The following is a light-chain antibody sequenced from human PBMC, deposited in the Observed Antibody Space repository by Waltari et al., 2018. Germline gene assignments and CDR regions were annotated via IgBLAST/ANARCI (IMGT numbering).Light chain of an antibody. Sequence: DIVMTQSPDSLTVSLGESATIHCKSSHSLLYYSNNKNYISWYQQKPGQDPKLLIYWASTRESGVPDRFSGSGSETDFTLTISSLQAEDVAVYHCHQYFAPPYTFGRGTKLEIK. V-gene: IGKV4-1*01. CDR2: WAS. CDR3: HQYFAPPYT. CDR1: HSLLYYSNNKNY. J-gene: IGKJ2*01.